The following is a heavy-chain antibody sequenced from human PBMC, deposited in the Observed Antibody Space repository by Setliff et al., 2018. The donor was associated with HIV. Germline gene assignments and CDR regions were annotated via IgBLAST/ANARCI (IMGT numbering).Heavy chain of an antibody. CDR1: GDSINSDRW. D-gene: IGHD6-19*01. Sequence: PSETLSLTCAVSGDSINSDRWWSWVRQPPGEGLEWIDQIHHSGTTNYNPSLSSRVTLSMDKSKNQFSLTLTSVTAADTAVYYCARARSDWYNVRPYYFDLWGQGTPVTVSS. CDR2: IHHSGTT. J-gene: IGHJ4*02. CDR3: ARARSDWYNVRPYYFDL. V-gene: IGHV4-4*02.